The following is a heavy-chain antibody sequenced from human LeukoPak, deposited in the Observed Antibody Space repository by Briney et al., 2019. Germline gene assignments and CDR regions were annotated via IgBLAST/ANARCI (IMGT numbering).Heavy chain of an antibody. Sequence: PGGSLRLSGAASGFTFDDYAMHWVRQAPGKGLEWVSLITWDGTRTYYADSVKGRFSISRDNSKNSLYLQMNSLRTEDTALYYCTKETTMIVGGQYFDYWGQGTLVTVSS. CDR3: TKETTMIVGGQYFDY. J-gene: IGHJ4*02. D-gene: IGHD3-22*01. CDR1: GFTFDDYA. V-gene: IGHV3-43*01. CDR2: ITWDGTRT.